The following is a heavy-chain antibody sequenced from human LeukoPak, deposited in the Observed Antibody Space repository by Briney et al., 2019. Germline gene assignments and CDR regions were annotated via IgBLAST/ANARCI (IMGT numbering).Heavy chain of an antibody. V-gene: IGHV3-66*04. CDR2: IYSGGST. J-gene: IGHJ4*02. CDR3: AKQAVAGSVDY. CDR1: GFNVSSNY. Sequence: GGSLRLSCAASGFNVSSNYMSWVRQAPGKGLEWVSVIYSGGSTYYADSVKGRFTISRDNSKNTLYLQMNSPRAEDTAVYYCAKQAVAGSVDYWGQGTLVTVSS. D-gene: IGHD6-19*01.